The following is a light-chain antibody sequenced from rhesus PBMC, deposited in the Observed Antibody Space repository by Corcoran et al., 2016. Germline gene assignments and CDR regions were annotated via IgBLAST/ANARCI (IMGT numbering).Light chain of an antibody. CDR3: LQGYTTPYS. J-gene: IGKJ2*01. CDR1: QGINKE. CDR2: AAS. V-gene: IGKV1-94*01. Sequence: GDRVTVTCRASQGINKELSWYQQKPGKAPTPLTYAASSLQTGVSSRFSGSGSGTDYTPTISSLPPEDVAPYYCLQGYTTPYSFGQGAKVEVK.